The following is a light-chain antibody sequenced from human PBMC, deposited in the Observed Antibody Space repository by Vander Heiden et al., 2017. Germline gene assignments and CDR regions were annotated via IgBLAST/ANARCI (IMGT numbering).Light chain of an antibody. V-gene: IGKV2-28*01. CDR2: LGS. CDR1: QSLLHSNGYNY. J-gene: IGKJ1*01. CDR3: MQALQTPWT. Sequence: DIVMTQSPLSLPVTPGEPASISCRSSQSLLHSNGYNYLDWYLQKPGQSPQLLIYLGSNRASGVPDRFSGSCSGTDFTLIISIVDADDVGVYYCMQALQTPWTFGQGTKVEIK.